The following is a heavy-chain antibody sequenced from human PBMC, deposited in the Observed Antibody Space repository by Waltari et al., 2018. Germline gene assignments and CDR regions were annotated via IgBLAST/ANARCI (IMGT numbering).Heavy chain of an antibody. D-gene: IGHD3-22*01. CDR1: GFTFSSYA. CDR3: ARDYYDSSGHPSDLGY. V-gene: IGHV3-30*01. Sequence: QVQLVESGGGVVQPGRSLRLSCAASGFTFSSYAMHWVRQAPGKGREWVAVISYDGSNKYYADSVKGRFTISRDNSKNTLYLQMNSLRAEDTAVYYCARDYYDSSGHPSDLGYWGQGTLVTVSS. J-gene: IGHJ4*02. CDR2: ISYDGSNK.